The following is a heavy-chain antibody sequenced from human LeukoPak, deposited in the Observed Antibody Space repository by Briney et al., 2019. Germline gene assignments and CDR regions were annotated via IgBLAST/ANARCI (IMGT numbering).Heavy chain of an antibody. CDR2: ISDIGSI. CDR3: AGHHPRNTVDF. CDR1: GGSISSCY. Sequence: SETLSLTCTVSGGSISSCYWSWIRQPPGKGLEWIAYISDIGSINYNPSLRSRVTISLDTSKNQFSLKLSSVTAADTAVYYCAGHHPRNTVDFWGQGTLVTVSS. D-gene: IGHD2/OR15-2a*01. J-gene: IGHJ4*02. V-gene: IGHV4-59*08.